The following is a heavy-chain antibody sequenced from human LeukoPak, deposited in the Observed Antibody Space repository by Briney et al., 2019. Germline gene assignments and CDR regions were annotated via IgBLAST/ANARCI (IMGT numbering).Heavy chain of an antibody. CDR2: IYFIGIT. J-gene: IGHJ6*03. D-gene: IGHD3-16*01. CDR3: ARVKKGXYMDV. Sequence: SETLSLTCTVSGGSISSSSYYWGWIRQPPGKGLEWIGSIYFIGITYYNPSLKSRITISVDTSKNQLSLKLNSVIAADTAVYYCARVKKGXYMDVWGXXTTVTVS. V-gene: IGHV4-39*07. CDR1: GGSISSSSYY.